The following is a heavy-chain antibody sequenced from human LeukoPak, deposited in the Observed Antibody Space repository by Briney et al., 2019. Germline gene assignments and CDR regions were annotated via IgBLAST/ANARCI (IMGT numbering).Heavy chain of an antibody. V-gene: IGHV4-59*01. D-gene: IGHD6-13*01. CDR2: IYYSGST. Sequence: PSETLSLTCTVSGGSIDSYYWSWIRQPPGKGLEWIGYIYYSGSTNYNPSLKSRVTISVDTSKNQFSLKLSSVTAADTAVYYCARAGEQQLVGWFDPWGQGTLVTVSS. CDR3: ARAGEQQLVGWFDP. J-gene: IGHJ5*02. CDR1: GGSIDSYY.